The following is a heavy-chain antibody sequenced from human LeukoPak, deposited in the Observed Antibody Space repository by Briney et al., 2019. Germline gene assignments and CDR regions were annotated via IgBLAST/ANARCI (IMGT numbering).Heavy chain of an antibody. CDR2: INPSGGST. CDR3: ARDHDILTGFDY. J-gene: IGHJ4*02. Sequence: ASVKVSCKASGYTFTSYYMHWVRQAPGQGLEWMGIINPSGGSTSYALKFQGRVTMTRDMSTSTVYMELSSLRSEDTAVYYCARDHDILTGFDYWGQGTLVTVSS. D-gene: IGHD3-9*01. V-gene: IGHV1-46*01. CDR1: GYTFTSYY.